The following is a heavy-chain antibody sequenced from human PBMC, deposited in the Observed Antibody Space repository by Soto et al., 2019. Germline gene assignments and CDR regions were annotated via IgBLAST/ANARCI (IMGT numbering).Heavy chain of an antibody. CDR3: ARGFCAGEGSPPDF. V-gene: IGHV3-23*01. J-gene: IGHJ4*02. Sequence: GALRLACAASGFTVSSFAMSWVRQAPGKGLDWVSAISGSGGSTYSADSVKGRFTISKDNSKNTLYLQMSSLRAEDTAVYYWARGFCAGEGSPPDFWGQGSLVIVSS. D-gene: IGHD2-21*01. CDR1: GFTVSSFA. CDR2: ISGSGGST.